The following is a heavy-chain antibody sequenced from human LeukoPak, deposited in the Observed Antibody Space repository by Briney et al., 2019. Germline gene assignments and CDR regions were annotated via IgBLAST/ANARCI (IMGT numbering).Heavy chain of an antibody. J-gene: IGHJ4*02. CDR2: IYYSGST. Sequence: SETLSLTCTVSGVSISRSNDCWGWIRQHPGKGLEWIGYIYYSGSTYYNPSLKSRVTISVDTSKNQFSLKLSSVTAADTAVYYCARDNFSSYGYYFDYWGQGTLVTVSS. CDR1: GVSISRSNDC. D-gene: IGHD5-18*01. CDR3: ARDNFSSYGYYFDY. V-gene: IGHV4-31*03.